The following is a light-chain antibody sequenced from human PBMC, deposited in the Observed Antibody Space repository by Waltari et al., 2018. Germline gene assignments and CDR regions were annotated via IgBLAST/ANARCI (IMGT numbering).Light chain of an antibody. V-gene: IGKV3-15*01. CDR1: QSVGSN. CDR3: QKYNNWAPYT. J-gene: IGKJ2*01. CDR2: GVS. Sequence: VMTSSPSPLSLPRGATATLSCRARQSVGSNLAWYQQKHGQDPRLLMYGVSIRVTGSPARCSGSGCGTENTLTISSLQSEEFAVYYCQKYNNWAPYTFGQGTKLEI.